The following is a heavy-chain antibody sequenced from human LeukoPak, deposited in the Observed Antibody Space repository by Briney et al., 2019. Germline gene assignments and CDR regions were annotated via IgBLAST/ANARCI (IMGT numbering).Heavy chain of an antibody. V-gene: IGHV3-23*01. CDR2: ISGGGETT. CDR1: VFTFSSHW. Sequence: PGGSLRLSCAASVFTFSSHWMNWVRQAPGKGLEWVSSISGGGETTYYAASAKGRFTISRDNSQNTLYLQMNSLRAEDTAVYYCARDYADYVGYFFFDYWGQGTLVTVSS. CDR3: ARDYADYVGYFFFDY. D-gene: IGHD4-17*01. J-gene: IGHJ4*02.